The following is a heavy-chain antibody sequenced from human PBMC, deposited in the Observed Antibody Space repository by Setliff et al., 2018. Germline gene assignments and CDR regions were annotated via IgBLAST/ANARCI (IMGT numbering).Heavy chain of an antibody. CDR2: INHSGST. CDR3: RYWSGYYNNDY. D-gene: IGHD3-3*01. Sequence: TSETLSLTCTVSGDSIRSSRYYWGWIRQPPGKGLEWIGEINHSGSTNYNPSLKSRLTISVDASTNQFSLKLYSVTAADTAVYYCRYWSGYYNNDYWGQGTLVTVSS. CDR1: GDSIRSSRYY. J-gene: IGHJ4*02. V-gene: IGHV4-39*07.